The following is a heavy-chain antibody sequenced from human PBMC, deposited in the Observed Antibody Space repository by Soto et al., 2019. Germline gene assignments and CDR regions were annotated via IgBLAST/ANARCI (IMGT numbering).Heavy chain of an antibody. Sequence: SVKVSCKAVGDTFINXCISWVRQAPGKGREWMGGIIPIFGTANYAQKFQGRVTITADESTSTAYMELSSLRSEDTAVYYCARPPYYYDSSGYSRDAFDIWGQGTMVTVSS. J-gene: IGHJ3*02. CDR3: ARPPYYYDSSGYSRDAFDI. CDR2: IIPIFGTA. D-gene: IGHD3-22*01. V-gene: IGHV1-69*13. CDR1: GDTFINXC.